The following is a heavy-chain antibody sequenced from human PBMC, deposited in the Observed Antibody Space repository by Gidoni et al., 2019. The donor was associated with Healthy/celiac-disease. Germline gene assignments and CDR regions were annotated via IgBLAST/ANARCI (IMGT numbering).Heavy chain of an antibody. CDR2: ISYDGSNK. CDR3: ARDGSGPYGMDV. V-gene: IGHV3-30-3*01. Sequence: QVQLVESGGGVVQPGRSLRLSCAASGFPFSSYAMHWVRQAPGKGLEWVAVISYDGSNKYYADSVKGRFTISRDNSKNTLYLQMNSLRAEDTAVYYCARDGSGPYGMDVWGQGTTVTVSS. J-gene: IGHJ6*02. D-gene: IGHD1-1*01. CDR1: GFPFSSYA.